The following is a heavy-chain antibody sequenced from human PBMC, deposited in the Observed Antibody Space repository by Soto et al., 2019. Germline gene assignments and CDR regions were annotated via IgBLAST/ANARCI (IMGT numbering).Heavy chain of an antibody. CDR2: ISYDGSNK. CDR3: AHSYSSGWYWGAFDI. V-gene: IGHV3-30-3*01. J-gene: IGHJ3*02. CDR1: GFTFSSYA. D-gene: IGHD6-19*01. Sequence: PGGSLRLSCAASGFTFSSYAMHWVRQAPGKGLEWVAVISYDGSNKYYADSVKGRFTISRDNSKNTLYLQMNSLRAEDTAVYYCAHSYSSGWYWGAFDIWGQGTMVTVSS.